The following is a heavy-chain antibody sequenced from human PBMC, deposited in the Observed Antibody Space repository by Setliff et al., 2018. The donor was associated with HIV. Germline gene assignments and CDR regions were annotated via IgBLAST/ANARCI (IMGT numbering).Heavy chain of an antibody. CDR3: ARFTYYGSGSAPGGGRD. CDR1: GYSFTSYW. D-gene: IGHD3-10*01. V-gene: IGHV5-51*01. Sequence: PGESLKISCKGSGYSFTSYWIGWVRQMPGKGLEWMGIIYPGDSDTRYSPSFQVQVTISADKSISTAYLQWSSLKASDTAMYYCARFTYYGSGSAPGGGRDWGQGTLVTVSS. CDR2: IYPGDSDT. J-gene: IGHJ4*02.